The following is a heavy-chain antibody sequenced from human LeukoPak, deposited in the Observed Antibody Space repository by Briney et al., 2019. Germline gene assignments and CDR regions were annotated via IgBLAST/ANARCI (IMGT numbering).Heavy chain of an antibody. Sequence: RRASVKVSCKASGGTFSSYAISWVRQAPGQGLEWMGGIIPIFGTANYAQKFQGRVTITADESTSTAYMELSSLRSEDTAVYYCASITIFGVVISAGYYYYGMDVWGQGTTVTVSS. CDR1: GGTFSSYA. V-gene: IGHV1-69*13. CDR2: IIPIFGTA. J-gene: IGHJ6*02. CDR3: ASITIFGVVISAGYYYYGMDV. D-gene: IGHD3-3*01.